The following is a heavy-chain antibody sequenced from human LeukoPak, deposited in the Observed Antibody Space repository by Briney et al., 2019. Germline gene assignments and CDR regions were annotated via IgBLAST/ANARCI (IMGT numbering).Heavy chain of an antibody. CDR1: GFTVSSNY. CDR2: ISGSGGST. Sequence: PGGSLRLSCAASGFTVSSNYMSWVRQAPGKGLEWVSAISGSGGSTYYADSVKGRFTISRDNSKNTLYLQMNSLRAEDTAVYYCAKDITYYDFWSGYYFDYWGQGTLVTVSS. D-gene: IGHD3-3*01. CDR3: AKDITYYDFWSGYYFDY. V-gene: IGHV3-23*01. J-gene: IGHJ4*02.